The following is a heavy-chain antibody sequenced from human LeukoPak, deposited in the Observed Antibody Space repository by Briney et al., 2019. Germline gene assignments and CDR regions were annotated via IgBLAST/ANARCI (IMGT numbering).Heavy chain of an antibody. Sequence: ASVKVSCKASGYTFTNYYMYWVRQAPGQGLEWMGIINPSGGSTFYAQKFQGRATMTRDTSTSTVYMELSSLRSEDTAVYYCARVNSGVTDCWGQGSLVTVSS. D-gene: IGHD5-12*01. CDR3: ARVNSGVTDC. CDR1: GYTFTNYY. J-gene: IGHJ4*02. CDR2: INPSGGST. V-gene: IGHV1-46*01.